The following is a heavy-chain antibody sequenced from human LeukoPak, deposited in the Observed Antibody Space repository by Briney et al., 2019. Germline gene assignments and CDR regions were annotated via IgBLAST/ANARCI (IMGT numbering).Heavy chain of an antibody. CDR3: ARPRTPYYYDSSGYENSFDY. J-gene: IGHJ4*02. CDR2: IYPGDSDT. D-gene: IGHD3-22*01. CDR1: GYSFTSYW. Sequence: GESLKISCKGSGYSFTSYWIGWVRQMPGKGLEGMGIIYPGDSDTRYSPSFQGQVTISADKSISTAYLQWSSLKASDTAMSYCARPRTPYYYDSSGYENSFDYWGQGTLVTVSS. V-gene: IGHV5-51*01.